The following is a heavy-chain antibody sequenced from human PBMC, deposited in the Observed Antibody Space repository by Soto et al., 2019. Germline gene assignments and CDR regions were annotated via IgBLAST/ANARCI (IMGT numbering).Heavy chain of an antibody. J-gene: IGHJ4*02. Sequence: QVHLVQSGAEVKKPGASVKVSCKGSGYAFTTYGITWVRQAPGQGLEWMGWISADNGNTNYAQKLQGRVTVTRDTSTSPAYMELRSLGSDDTAVYYCARGRYGDYWGQGALVTVSS. V-gene: IGHV1-18*01. CDR1: GYAFTTYG. CDR2: ISADNGNT. CDR3: ARGRYGDY. D-gene: IGHD1-1*01.